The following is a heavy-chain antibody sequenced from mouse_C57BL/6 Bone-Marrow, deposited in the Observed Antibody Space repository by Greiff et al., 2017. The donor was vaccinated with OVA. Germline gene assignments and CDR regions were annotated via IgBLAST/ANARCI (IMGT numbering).Heavy chain of an antibody. CDR1: GFTFSDFY. CDR2: ISNGGGST. CDR3: ARLDAMDY. V-gene: IGHV5-12*01. J-gene: IGHJ4*01. Sequence: EVQWVESGGGLVQPGGSLKLSCAASGFTFSDFYMYWIRQTPEKRLEWVAYISNGGGSTYYPATVKGRFTISRDNAKNTLYLQLSRLQSEDTAMYYCARLDAMDYWGQGTSVTVSS.